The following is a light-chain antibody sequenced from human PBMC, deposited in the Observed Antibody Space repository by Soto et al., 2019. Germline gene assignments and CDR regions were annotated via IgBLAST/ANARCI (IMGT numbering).Light chain of an antibody. CDR1: QTISNTF. CDR3: QQYGVSPS. J-gene: IGKJ4*01. CDR2: GAS. Sequence: EIVLTQSPGTLSLSPGERATLSCRASQTISNTFFAWYQQRPGQSPRLLIYGASGRAAGIPDRFSGSGSGTDFTLSISRLEPEDFAVYYCQQYGVSPSFXGGTKVDIK. V-gene: IGKV3-20*01.